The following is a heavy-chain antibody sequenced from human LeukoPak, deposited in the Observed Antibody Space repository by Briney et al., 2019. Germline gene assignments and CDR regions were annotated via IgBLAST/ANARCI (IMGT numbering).Heavy chain of an antibody. J-gene: IGHJ4*02. V-gene: IGHV3-23*01. CDR1: GFTLSSSA. Sequence: GGSLRLSCAASGFTLSSSAMSWVRQAPGKGLEWVSAISGSGGSTYYADSVKGRFTISRDNSKNTLYLQMNSLRAEDTAVYYCAKGGWLRFGGYFDYWGQGTLVTVSS. D-gene: IGHD5-12*01. CDR2: ISGSGGST. CDR3: AKGGWLRFGGYFDY.